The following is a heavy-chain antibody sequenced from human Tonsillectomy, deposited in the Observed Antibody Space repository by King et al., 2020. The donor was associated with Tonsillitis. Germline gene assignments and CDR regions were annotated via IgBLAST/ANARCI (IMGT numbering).Heavy chain of an antibody. CDR2: ISGSGDRT. D-gene: IGHD2-15*01. V-gene: IGHV3-23*04. Sequence: VQLVESGGGLVQPGGSLRLSCAASGFTFSNHAMSWVRQAPGKGLEWVSAISGSGDRTYYADSVKGRFTLSRDNSKNTLSLQMNSLRAEDTALYYCARDLRLGYCSGGTCFGYFDLWGRGTLVAVSS. J-gene: IGHJ2*01. CDR1: GFTFSNHA. CDR3: ARDLRLGYCSGGTCFGYFDL.